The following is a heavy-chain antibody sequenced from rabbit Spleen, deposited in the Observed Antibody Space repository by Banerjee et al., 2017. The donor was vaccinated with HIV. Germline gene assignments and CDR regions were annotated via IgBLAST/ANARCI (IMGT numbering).Heavy chain of an antibody. CDR1: GFSFSSSYY. V-gene: IGHV1S40*01. CDR2: IYTGSSGST. CDR3: AREASSGWGVVSFYFNL. Sequence: QPLEESGGDLVKPGTSLTLTCTASGFSFSSSYYMCWVRQAPGKGLEWIACIYTGSSGSTYYASWAKGRFTISKTSSTTVTLQMTSLTAADAATYFCAREASSGWGVVSFYFNLWGPGTLVTVS. J-gene: IGHJ4*01. D-gene: IGHD4-1*01.